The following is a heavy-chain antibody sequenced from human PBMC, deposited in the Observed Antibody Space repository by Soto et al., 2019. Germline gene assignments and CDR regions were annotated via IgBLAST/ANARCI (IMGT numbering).Heavy chain of an antibody. Sequence: SETLSLTCAVYGGSFSGYYWSWIRQPPGKGLEWIGEINHSGSTNYNPSLKSRVTISVDTSKNQFSLKLSSVTAADTAVYYCARGQISCSGGSCYEILDYWGQGTLVTVSS. CDR1: GGSFSGYY. V-gene: IGHV4-34*01. D-gene: IGHD2-15*01. J-gene: IGHJ4*02. CDR3: ARGQISCSGGSCYEILDY. CDR2: INHSGST.